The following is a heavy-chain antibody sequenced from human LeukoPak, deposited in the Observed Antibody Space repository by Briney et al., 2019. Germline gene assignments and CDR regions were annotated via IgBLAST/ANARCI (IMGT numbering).Heavy chain of an antibody. CDR2: ISSDGSTK. Sequence: GSLRLSCDASGFTFSTFVMYWVRQAPGKGLEWVALISSDGSTKYYADSVRGRFTISRDNSDSTLYLQLNSLKVEDTAVYYCARAVHYYDSTGWAYWGQGSLVTVSS. J-gene: IGHJ4*02. CDR1: GFTFSTFV. V-gene: IGHV3-30*03. D-gene: IGHD3-22*01. CDR3: ARAVHYYDSTGWAY.